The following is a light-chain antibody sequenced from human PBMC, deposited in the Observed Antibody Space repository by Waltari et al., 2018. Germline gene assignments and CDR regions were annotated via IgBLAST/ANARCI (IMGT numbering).Light chain of an antibody. Sequence: DIVMTQSPPFLPVPPGEPAPSSGRPSQSLLHSSGYTFLDWYLQKPGQSPQLLIYLVSNRASGVPDRFSGSGSGTDFTLKISRVEAEDVGVYYCMQARQTPWTFGQGTKVEIK. J-gene: IGKJ1*01. CDR1: QSLLHSSGYTF. CDR3: MQARQTPWT. CDR2: LVS. V-gene: IGKV2-28*01.